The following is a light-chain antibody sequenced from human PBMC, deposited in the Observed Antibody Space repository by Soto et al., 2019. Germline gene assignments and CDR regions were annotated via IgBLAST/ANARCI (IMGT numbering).Light chain of an antibody. V-gene: IGKV3-20*01. CDR1: QSVSSSY. CDR3: QQYGSSPA. J-gene: IGKJ4*01. CDR2: GAS. Sequence: EIVLTQSPGTLSLSPGERATLSCRASQSVSSSYLAWYQQKPGQAPRLLIYGASSRATGIPDRFSGSGSGTDFTLTISRLEPDDFARYYCQQYGSSPAFGGGTKVEIK.